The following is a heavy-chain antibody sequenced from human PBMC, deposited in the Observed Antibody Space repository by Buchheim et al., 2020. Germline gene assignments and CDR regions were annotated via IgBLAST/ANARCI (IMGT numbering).Heavy chain of an antibody. CDR3: ARGWVSWYSSSSRGYYYGMDV. D-gene: IGHD6-6*01. V-gene: IGHV4-34*01. CDR1: GGSFSGYY. J-gene: IGHJ6*02. Sequence: QVQLQQWGAGLLKPSETLSLTCAVYGGSFSGYYWSWIRQPPGKWLEWIGEINPSGSTNYNPSLKSRVNISVDTSTNQLSLQLSSVTAADTAVYYCARGWVSWYSSSSRGYYYGMDVWGQGTT. CDR2: INPSGST.